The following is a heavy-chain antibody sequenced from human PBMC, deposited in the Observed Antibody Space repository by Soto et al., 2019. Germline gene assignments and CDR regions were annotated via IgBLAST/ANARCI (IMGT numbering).Heavy chain of an antibody. D-gene: IGHD6-13*01. Sequence: QVQLVQSGAEEKKPGASVKVSCKASGYTFTSYAMHWVRQAPGQRLEWMGWINAGNGNTKYSQKFQGRVTITRDTSARTAYMELSSLRSADTAVYYFARSYSLSWYSFDYWGQGTLVTVSS. CDR1: GYTFTSYA. CDR3: ARSYSLSWYSFDY. CDR2: INAGNGNT. V-gene: IGHV1-3*05. J-gene: IGHJ4*02.